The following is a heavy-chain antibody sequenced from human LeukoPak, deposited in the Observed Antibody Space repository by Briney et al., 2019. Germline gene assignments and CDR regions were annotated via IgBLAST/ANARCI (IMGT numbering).Heavy chain of an antibody. D-gene: IGHD3-22*01. J-gene: IGHJ4*02. CDR2: INWNGGST. CDR1: GFSFDDYG. V-gene: IGHV3-20*04. Sequence: PGGSLRLSCAASGFSFDDYGMSWVRQAPGKGLEWVSGINWNGGSTGYADSVKGRFTISRDNAKNSLYLQMNSLRVEDTAVYYCARHVVAVGFDYWGQGTLVTVSS. CDR3: ARHVVAVGFDY.